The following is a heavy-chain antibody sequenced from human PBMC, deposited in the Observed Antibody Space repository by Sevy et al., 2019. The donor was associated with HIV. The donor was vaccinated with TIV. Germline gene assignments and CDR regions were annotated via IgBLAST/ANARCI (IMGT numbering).Heavy chain of an antibody. CDR2: ISSSSTYI. Sequence: GGSLRLSCVASGFTIRTYNMNWVRQAPGKGLEWVSSISSSSTYIYYADSVKGRFTISRDNAKNSRYLQMSSLRAEDTAVYYCARDLVIPATTDYFYYGMDVWGQGTTVTVSS. CDR1: GFTIRTYN. D-gene: IGHD2-15*01. J-gene: IGHJ6*02. V-gene: IGHV3-21*01. CDR3: ARDLVIPATTDYFYYGMDV.